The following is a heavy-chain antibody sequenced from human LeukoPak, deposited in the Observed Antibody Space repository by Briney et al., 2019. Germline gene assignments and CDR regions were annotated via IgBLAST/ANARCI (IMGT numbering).Heavy chain of an antibody. CDR2: INWNGGST. CDR1: GFTFSSYA. J-gene: IGHJ4*02. CDR3: ARDGEGDYYDSSAYYPYYIDS. D-gene: IGHD3-22*01. V-gene: IGHV3-20*04. Sequence: GGSLRLSCAASGFTFSSYAMSWVRQAPGKGLEWVSGINWNGGSTGYADSVKGRFTISRDDAKNSLFLQMNSLRAEDTAVYYCARDGEGDYYDSSAYYPYYIDSWGQGTLVTVSS.